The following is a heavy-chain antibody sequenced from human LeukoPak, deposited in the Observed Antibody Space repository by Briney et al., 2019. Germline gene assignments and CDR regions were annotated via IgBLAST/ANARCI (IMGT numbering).Heavy chain of an antibody. J-gene: IGHJ4*02. V-gene: IGHV3-23*01. Sequence: GGTLRLSCAASGFTFSSYGMSWVRQAPGKGLEWVSAISGSGGSTYYADSVKGRFTISRDTSKNMVFLQMNSLRVEDTAVYYCARGIDYWGRGTLVTVSS. CDR1: GFTFSSYG. CDR3: ARGIDY. CDR2: ISGSGGST.